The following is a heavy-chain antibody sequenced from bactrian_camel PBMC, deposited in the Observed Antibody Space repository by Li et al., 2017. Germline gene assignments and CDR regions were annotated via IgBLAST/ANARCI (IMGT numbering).Heavy chain of an antibody. Sequence: HVQLVESGGGSVQAGGSLRLSCVASGDTVGRYCMGWFRQAPGKEREPVATIDLDGRTSYVDSVKGRFTISKGNAKNTVSLQMNSLKPEDTAIYYCTSGAESLCYAGHCYGCPSPPDPRTGTQVTVS. V-gene: IGHV3S53*01. D-gene: IGHD1*01. J-gene: IGHJ4*01. CDR2: IDLDGRT. CDR1: GDTVGRYC.